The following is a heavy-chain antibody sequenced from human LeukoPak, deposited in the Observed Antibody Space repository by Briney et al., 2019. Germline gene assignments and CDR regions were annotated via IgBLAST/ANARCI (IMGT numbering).Heavy chain of an antibody. Sequence: SETLSLTCTVSGGSISGYFWTWIRQPAGKGLEWIGRIYSSGSNNYNPSLKSRVTMSLDTSKNHFSLNLTSVTAADTAVHYCAREPTSGREPTSGRPLDYWGQGTLVTVSS. CDR1: GGSISGYF. J-gene: IGHJ4*02. CDR2: IYSSGSN. V-gene: IGHV4-4*07. D-gene: IGHD5-12*01. CDR3: AREPTSGREPTSGRPLDY.